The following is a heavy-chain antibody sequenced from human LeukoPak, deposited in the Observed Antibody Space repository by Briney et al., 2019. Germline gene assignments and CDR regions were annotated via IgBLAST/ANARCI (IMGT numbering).Heavy chain of an antibody. CDR3: ARGGGFDWFQDFDY. Sequence: SETLSLTCAVYGVSFSGYYWSWIRQPPGKGLEWIGEINHSGSTNYNPSLKSRVTISVDTSKNQFSLKLSSVTAADTAVYYCARGGGFDWFQDFDYWGQGTLVTVSS. CDR1: GVSFSGYY. CDR2: INHSGST. D-gene: IGHD3-9*01. J-gene: IGHJ4*02. V-gene: IGHV4-34*01.